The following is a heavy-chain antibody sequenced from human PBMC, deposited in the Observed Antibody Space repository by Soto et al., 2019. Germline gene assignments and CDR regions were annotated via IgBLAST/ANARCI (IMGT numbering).Heavy chain of an antibody. CDR2: INSDGSST. D-gene: IGHD4-17*01. J-gene: IGHJ6*03. CDR3: ARGGYGDYYYYHYYMDV. V-gene: IGHV3-74*01. CDR1: GFTLNSYW. Sequence: GGSLRLSCAASGFTLNSYWMYWVRQAPGKGLMWVSRINSDGSSTSYAGSVKGRFTISRDNAKNTLYLQMNSLRAEDTAVYYCARGGYGDYYYYHYYMDVWGKGTTVTVSS.